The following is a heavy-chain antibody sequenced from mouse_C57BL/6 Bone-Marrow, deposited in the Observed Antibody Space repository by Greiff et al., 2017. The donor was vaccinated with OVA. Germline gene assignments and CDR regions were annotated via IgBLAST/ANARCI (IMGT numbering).Heavy chain of an antibody. J-gene: IGHJ4*01. V-gene: IGHV1-42*01. CDR1: GYSFTGYY. Sequence: VQLQQSGPELVKPGASVKISCKASGYSFTGYYMNWVKQSPEKSLEWIGEINPSTGGTTYNQKFKAKATLTVDKSSSTAYMQLKSLTSEDSAVYDCAREGGGSSRDYYAMDYWGQGTSVTVSS. CDR2: INPSTGGT. CDR3: AREGGGSSRDYYAMDY. D-gene: IGHD1-1*01.